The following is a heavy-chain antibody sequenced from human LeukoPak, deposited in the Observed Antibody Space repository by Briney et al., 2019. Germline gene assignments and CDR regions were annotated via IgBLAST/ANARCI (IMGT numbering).Heavy chain of an antibody. CDR2: IYPGDSDT. J-gene: IGHJ4*02. D-gene: IGHD2-2*01. CDR1: GYSFTTYW. CDR3: ARRQGCSSTSCPPDS. Sequence: GESLQISCRGSGYSFTTYWIGWVRQMPGKGLEWMGFIYPGDSDTRYSPSFQGQVTMSADKSINTAYLQWSSLKASDTAMYYYARRQGCSSTSCPPDSWGQGTLVTVSS. V-gene: IGHV5-51*01.